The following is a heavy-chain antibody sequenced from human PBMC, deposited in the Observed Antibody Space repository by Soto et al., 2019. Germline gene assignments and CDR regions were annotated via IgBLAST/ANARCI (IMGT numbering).Heavy chain of an antibody. D-gene: IGHD3-22*01. J-gene: IGHJ3*02. CDR3: AKGDTSASDAFDI. CDR2: MSSDESKK. CDR1: GLTFSRSA. V-gene: IGHV3-30*18. Sequence: GGSLRLCCTASGLTFSRSATHWVRQAPGKGLEWVAVMSSDESKKYCVDFVKGRFTVTRDNTRNTVYLQMNSLRAEDTAVYYCAKGDTSASDAFDIWGQGTMVTVSS.